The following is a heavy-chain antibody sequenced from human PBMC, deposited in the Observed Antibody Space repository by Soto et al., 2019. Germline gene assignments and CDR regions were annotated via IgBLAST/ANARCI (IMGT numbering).Heavy chain of an antibody. CDR3: ARDLTPGLVDH. Sequence: VASVKVSCKASGYSFTGYYIHWVRQAPGPGLEWMGWISAYNGNTNYAQKLQGRVTMTTDTSTSTAYMELRSLRSDDTAVYYCARDLTPGLVDHWGQGTLVTVSS. CDR1: GYSFTGYY. D-gene: IGHD3-9*01. V-gene: IGHV1-18*04. CDR2: ISAYNGNT. J-gene: IGHJ4*02.